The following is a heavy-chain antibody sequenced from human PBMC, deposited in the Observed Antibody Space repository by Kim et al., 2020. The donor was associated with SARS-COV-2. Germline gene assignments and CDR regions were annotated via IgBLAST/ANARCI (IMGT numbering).Heavy chain of an antibody. J-gene: IGHJ5*02. D-gene: IGHD3-10*01. CDR1: GFTFSSYS. Sequence: GGSLRLSCAASGFTFSSYSMNWVRQAPGKGLEWVSSISSSSSSYIYYADSVKGRFTISRDNAKNSLYLQMNSLRAEDTAVYYCARDGQGFTWFGEFDWFDPWGQGTLVTVSS. CDR2: ISSSSSSYI. V-gene: IGHV3-21*01. CDR3: ARDGQGFTWFGEFDWFDP.